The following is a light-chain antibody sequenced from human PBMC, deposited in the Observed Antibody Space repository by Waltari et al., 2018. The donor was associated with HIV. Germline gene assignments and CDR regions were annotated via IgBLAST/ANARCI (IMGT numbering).Light chain of an antibody. Sequence: QSVLTQPPSVSGAPGQRVTISCTGSSSNIGAGYGVHWYQQLPGTAPKLLIYVNSNRPSGVPDRFSGSKSGTSASLAITGLQAEDEADYYCQSYASSLSGSVFGGGTKLTVL. V-gene: IGLV1-40*01. CDR3: QSYASSLSGSV. J-gene: IGLJ3*02. CDR1: SSNIGAGYG. CDR2: VNS.